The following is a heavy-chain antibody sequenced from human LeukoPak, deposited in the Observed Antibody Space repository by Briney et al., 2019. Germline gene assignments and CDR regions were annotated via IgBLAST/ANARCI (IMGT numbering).Heavy chain of an antibody. V-gene: IGHV4-34*01. D-gene: IGHD3/OR15-3a*01. J-gene: IGHJ4*02. CDR1: GGSFSGYY. Sequence: PSETLSLTCAVYGGSFSGYYWSWIRQPPGKGLEWIGEINHSGSTNYNPSLKSRVTIPVDTSKNQFSLKLSSVTAADTAVYYCARGRTGGLAYYFDYWGQGTLVTVSS. CDR2: INHSGST. CDR3: ARGRTGGLAYYFDY.